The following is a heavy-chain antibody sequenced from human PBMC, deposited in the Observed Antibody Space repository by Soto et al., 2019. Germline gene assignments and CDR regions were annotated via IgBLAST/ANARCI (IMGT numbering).Heavy chain of an antibody. V-gene: IGHV3-53*01. CDR2: IESGGST. J-gene: IGHJ6*02. CDR3: AKDLGPLRLLNYYFYGLDA. CDR1: GFTVSSTY. Sequence: GGSMRLSCNASGFTVSSTYMSWVRQAPGMALEWVAVIESGGSTHYADSVKGRFTISRDIPKNMIYLQLHTLRAEDTAVYYCAKDLGPLRLLNYYFYGLDAWGQGTTVTVSS. D-gene: IGHD2-15*01.